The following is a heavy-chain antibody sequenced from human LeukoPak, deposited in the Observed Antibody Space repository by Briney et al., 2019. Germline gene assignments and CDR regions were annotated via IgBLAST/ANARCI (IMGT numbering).Heavy chain of an antibody. V-gene: IGHV1-2*02. CDR2: INPNSGGT. Sequence: ASVKVSCKASGYTFTGYYMHWVRQAPGQGLEWMGWINPNSGGTSYAQKFQGRVTMTRDTSISTAYMELSSLTSDDTAVYYCARDAIRPGDIDSWGQGTLVTVSS. CDR1: GYTFTGYY. CDR3: ARDAIRPGDIDS. D-gene: IGHD2-21*01. J-gene: IGHJ4*02.